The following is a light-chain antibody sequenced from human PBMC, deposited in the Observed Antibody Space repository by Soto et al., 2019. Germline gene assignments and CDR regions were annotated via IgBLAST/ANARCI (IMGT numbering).Light chain of an antibody. J-gene: IGKJ5*01. CDR2: GAS. V-gene: IGKV3-20*01. CDR1: QSVSSIY. Sequence: EIVLTQSPGTLSLSPGERATLYCRASQSVSSIYLAWYQQKPGQAPRLLIYGASRRATGIPDRFSGSGSGIDFTLTISRLEPEDFAVYYCQQYGSSPPITFGQGTRLEIK. CDR3: QQYGSSPPIT.